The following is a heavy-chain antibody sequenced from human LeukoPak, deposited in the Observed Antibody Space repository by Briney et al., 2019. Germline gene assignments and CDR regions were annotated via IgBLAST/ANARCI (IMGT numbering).Heavy chain of an antibody. Sequence: GESLKISCKGSGCSFTSNWISWVRQMPGKGLEWMGIIYPGDSDTRYSPSFQGQVTISADKSISTAYLQWSSLKASDTAMYYCARLQGYSSSEHDYWGQGTLVTVSS. J-gene: IGHJ4*02. CDR3: ARLQGYSSSEHDY. V-gene: IGHV5-51*01. CDR1: GCSFTSNW. CDR2: IYPGDSDT. D-gene: IGHD6-13*01.